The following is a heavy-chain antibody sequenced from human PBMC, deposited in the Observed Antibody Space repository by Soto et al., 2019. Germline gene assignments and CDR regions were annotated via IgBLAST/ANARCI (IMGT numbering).Heavy chain of an antibody. J-gene: IGHJ4*02. V-gene: IGHV4-34*01. D-gene: IGHD1-7*01. Sequence: QVQLQQWGAGLLKPSETLSLTCAVSGGSFSGYYWSWIRQPPGKGLEWIGEMNDSGSTKYNASLESRGAISVDTSKGHFSLTLTSVTAADTAVYYCASPRWNYIYWGQGTLVAVSS. CDR3: ASPRWNYIY. CDR1: GGSFSGYY. CDR2: MNDSGST.